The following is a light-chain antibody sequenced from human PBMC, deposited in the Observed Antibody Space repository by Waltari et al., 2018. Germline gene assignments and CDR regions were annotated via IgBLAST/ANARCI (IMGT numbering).Light chain of an antibody. CDR2: DVS. J-gene: IGLJ3*02. V-gene: IGLV2-14*03. CDR3: SSYTNSNTWV. CDR1: SSDIGGYKY. Sequence: QSALTQPASVYGSPGQSITISCTGTSSDIGGYKYASWFQQHPGHAPKLMIFDVSNRPSGVSNRFSGSKSGNTASLTISGLQAEDEADYYCSSYTNSNTWVFGGGTKLTVL.